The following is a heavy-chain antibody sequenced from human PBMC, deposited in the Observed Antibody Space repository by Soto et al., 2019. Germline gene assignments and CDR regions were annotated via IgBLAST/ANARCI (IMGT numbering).Heavy chain of an antibody. CDR1: GGSFSGYY. D-gene: IGHD4-17*01. CDR3: ARGTVTTSYYYMDV. V-gene: IGHV4-34*01. Sequence: SETLSLTCAVYGGSFSGYYWSWIRQPPGKGLEWIGEINHSGSTNYNPSLKSRVTISVDTSKNQFSLKLSSVTAADTAVYYRARGTVTTSYYYMDVWGKGTTVTVSS. CDR2: INHSGST. J-gene: IGHJ6*03.